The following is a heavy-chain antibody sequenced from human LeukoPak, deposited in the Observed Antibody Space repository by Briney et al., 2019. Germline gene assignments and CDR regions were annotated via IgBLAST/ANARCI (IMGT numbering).Heavy chain of an antibody. D-gene: IGHD4-23*01. V-gene: IGHV1-2*02. CDR1: GGTFSSYE. CDR3: ARDLYGGTSATFDN. J-gene: IGHJ5*02. CDR2: INPNSGGT. Sequence: ASVKVSCKASGGTFSSYEISWVRQAPGQGLEWMGWINPNSGGTYSAQKFQGRVSMTSDTSISTAYMELSRLRSDDTAVYYCARDLYGGTSATFDNWGQGTLVTVSS.